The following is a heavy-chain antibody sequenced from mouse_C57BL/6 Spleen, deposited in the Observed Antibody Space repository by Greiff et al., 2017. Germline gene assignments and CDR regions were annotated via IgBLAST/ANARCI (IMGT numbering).Heavy chain of an antibody. D-gene: IGHD1-1*01. Sequence: QVQLKQPGAELVKPGASVKMSCKASGYTFTSYWITWVKQRPGQGLEWIGDIYPGSGSTNYNEKFKSKATLTVDTSSSTAYMQLSSLTSEDSAVYYCARYPYYYGSSVYAMDYGGQGTSVTVSS. CDR2: IYPGSGST. V-gene: IGHV1-55*01. CDR1: GYTFTSYW. CDR3: ARYPYYYGSSVYAMDY. J-gene: IGHJ4*01.